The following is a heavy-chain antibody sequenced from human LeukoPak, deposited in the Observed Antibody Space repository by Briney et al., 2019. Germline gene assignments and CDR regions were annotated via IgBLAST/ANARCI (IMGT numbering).Heavy chain of an antibody. CDR3: TTDQYTGIVGATNRDY. J-gene: IGHJ4*02. CDR1: GFTFSSYA. V-gene: IGHV3-23*01. D-gene: IGHD1-26*01. Sequence: GGSLRLSCAASGFTFSSYAMSWVRQAPGKGLEWVSAISGSGGSTYYADSVKGRFTISRDNSKNTLYLQMNSLKTEDTAVYYCTTDQYTGIVGATNRDYWGQGTLVTVSS. CDR2: ISGSGGST.